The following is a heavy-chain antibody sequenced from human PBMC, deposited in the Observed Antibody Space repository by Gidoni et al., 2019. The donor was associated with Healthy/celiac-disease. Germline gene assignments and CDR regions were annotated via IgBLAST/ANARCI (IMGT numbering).Heavy chain of an antibody. V-gene: IGHV4-4*02. J-gene: IGHJ3*02. CDR3: ARTYYDSSGYWRDAFDI. CDR1: GGSISSSNW. D-gene: IGHD3-22*01. CDR2: IYHSGST. Sequence: QVQLQESGPGLVKPSGTLSLTCAVSGGSISSSNWWSWVRQPPGKGLEWIGEIYHSGSTNYNPSLKSRGTISVDKSKNQFSLKLSSVTAADTAVYYCARTYYDSSGYWRDAFDIWGQGTMVTVSS.